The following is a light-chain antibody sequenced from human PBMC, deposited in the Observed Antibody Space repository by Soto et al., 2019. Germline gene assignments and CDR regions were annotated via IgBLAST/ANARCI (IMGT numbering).Light chain of an antibody. CDR2: GTS. Sequence: DIVMTQSPDSLPVSLADRATINCKSSQSLLSPSTNKNYLAWYQQKPGQPPKLLIYGTSTRESGVPDRFSGRGSGKNFTLTITALQAEDGAVYYCEQYYNPPYTFGRGTKLEIK. CDR3: EQYYNPPYT. J-gene: IGKJ2*01. CDR1: QSLLSPSTNKNY. V-gene: IGKV4-1*01.